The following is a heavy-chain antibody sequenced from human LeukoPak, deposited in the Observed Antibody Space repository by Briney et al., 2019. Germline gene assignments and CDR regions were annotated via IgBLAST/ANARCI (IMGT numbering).Heavy chain of an antibody. V-gene: IGHV1-2*02. CDR2: INPNSGGT. CDR1: GYTFAGYY. D-gene: IGHD3-16*02. Sequence: GAPVKVSCKASGYTFAGYYMHWVRQAPGQGLEWMGWINPNSGGTNYAQKFQGRVTMTRDTSISTAYMELSRLRSDDTAVYYCARVMITFGGVIGPFDYWGQGTLVTVSS. CDR3: ARVMITFGGVIGPFDY. J-gene: IGHJ4*02.